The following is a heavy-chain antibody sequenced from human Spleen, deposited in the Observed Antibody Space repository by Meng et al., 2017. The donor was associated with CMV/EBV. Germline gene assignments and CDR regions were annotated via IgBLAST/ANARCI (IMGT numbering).Heavy chain of an antibody. D-gene: IGHD6-19*01. V-gene: IGHV1-2*06. CDR2: INPDSGGA. CDR1: GYTFTGYY. J-gene: IGHJ5*02. CDR3: ARIQWLDNWFDP. Sequence: QVQLVQSGAEVKKPGASVKVSCKTSGYTFTGYYMNWWRQAPGQGLEWMGRINPDSGGANYAQKFQGRVTMTRDTSISTAYLELRRLRFDDTAVYYCARIQWLDNWFDPWGQGTLVTVSS.